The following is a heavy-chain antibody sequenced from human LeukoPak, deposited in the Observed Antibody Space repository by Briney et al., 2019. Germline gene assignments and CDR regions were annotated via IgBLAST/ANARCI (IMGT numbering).Heavy chain of an antibody. CDR3: ASYSSSSIADY. CDR1: GFTVSSNY. D-gene: IGHD6-6*01. J-gene: IGHJ4*02. Sequence: PGGSLRLSCAASGFTVSSNYMSWVRQAPGRGLEWVAVIWYDGSNKYYADSVKGRFTISRDNSKNTLYLQMNSLRAEDTAVYYCASYSSSSIADYWGQGTLVTVSS. CDR2: IWYDGSNK. V-gene: IGHV3-33*08.